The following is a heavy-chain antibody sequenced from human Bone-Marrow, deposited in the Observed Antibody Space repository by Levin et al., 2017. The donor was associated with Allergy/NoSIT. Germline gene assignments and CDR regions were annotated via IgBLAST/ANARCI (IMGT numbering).Heavy chain of an antibody. Sequence: ASVKVSCKVSGQSLTELSMHWVRQAPGKAPEWMGGFDPEDGETFYAHNFQGRVTMTEDTSTDTASMELSSLTSDDTAVYYCATDGGAQYTYFDYWGQGTLVTVSS. D-gene: IGHD2-2*02. CDR2: FDPEDGET. CDR3: ATDGGAQYTYFDY. CDR1: GQSLTELS. J-gene: IGHJ4*02. V-gene: IGHV1-24*01.